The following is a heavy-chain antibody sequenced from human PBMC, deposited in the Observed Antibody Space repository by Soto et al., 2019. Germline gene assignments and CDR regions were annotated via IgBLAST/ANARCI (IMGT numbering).Heavy chain of an antibody. Sequence: QVQLVESGGGVVQPGRSLRLSCAASGFTFSSYGMHWVRQAPGKGLEWVAVISYDGSNKYYADSVKGRFTISRDNSKNTLYLQMNSLRAEDTAVYYCAKRGPCSGGSCYSGSFDYWGQGTLVTVSS. V-gene: IGHV3-30*18. CDR3: AKRGPCSGGSCYSGSFDY. CDR1: GFTFSSYG. J-gene: IGHJ4*02. D-gene: IGHD2-15*01. CDR2: ISYDGSNK.